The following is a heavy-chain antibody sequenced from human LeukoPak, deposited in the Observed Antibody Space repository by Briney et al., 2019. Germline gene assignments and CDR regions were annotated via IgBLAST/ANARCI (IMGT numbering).Heavy chain of an antibody. CDR2: ISYDGSNK. V-gene: IGHV3-30*18. J-gene: IGHJ6*02. D-gene: IGHD2-2*02. CDR3: AKVDTSQYGMDV. CDR1: GFTFSSYG. Sequence: PGGSLRLSCAASGFTFSSYGMHWVRQAPGKGLEWVAVISYDGSNKYYADSVKGRFTISRDNSKNALYLQMNSLRAEDTAVYYCAKVDTSQYGMDVWGQGTTVTVSS.